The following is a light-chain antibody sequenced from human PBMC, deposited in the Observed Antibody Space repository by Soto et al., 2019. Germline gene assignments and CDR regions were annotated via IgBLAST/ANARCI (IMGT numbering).Light chain of an antibody. CDR3: QQCYSAVT. Sequence: DLQMTQSPPSLYASIGDRVTITCRASQNINRCLNWYQQKAGTAPKLLIYAASTAQGGVPSRFSGSGSGTDFTLTIGSLQPEDLATYYCQQCYSAVTFGPGTQVAI. CDR1: QNINRC. CDR2: AAS. J-gene: IGKJ3*01. V-gene: IGKV1-39*01.